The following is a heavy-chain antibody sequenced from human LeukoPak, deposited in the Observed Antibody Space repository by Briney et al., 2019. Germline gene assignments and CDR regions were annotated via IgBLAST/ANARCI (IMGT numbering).Heavy chain of an antibody. CDR2: IDPSDSYT. D-gene: IGHD2-21*02. V-gene: IGHV5-10-1*01. CDR3: ARRALPPAYCGGDCFDAFDI. J-gene: IGHJ3*02. Sequence: GESLKISCKGSGYRFTSYWISWVRQMPGRGLEWMGRIDPSDSYTNYSPSFQGHVTISADKSISTAYLQWSSLKASDTAMYYCARRALPPAYCGGDCFDAFDIWGQGTMVTVSS. CDR1: GYRFTSYW.